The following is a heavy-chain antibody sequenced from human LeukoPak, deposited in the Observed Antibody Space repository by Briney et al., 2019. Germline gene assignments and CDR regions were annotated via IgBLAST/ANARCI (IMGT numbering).Heavy chain of an antibody. CDR2: LSTSGVST. V-gene: IGHV3-23*01. CDR3: AKDFTPYGSGSFFDY. D-gene: IGHD3-10*01. CDR1: GFNFSNYA. Sequence: GGSLRLSCAASGFNFSNYAMSWVRQAPGKGLEWVSSLSTSGVSTYYADSVKGRFTISRDNSKNTLYLQMTSLRADDTAVYYCAKDFTPYGSGSFFDYWGQGTLVTVSS. J-gene: IGHJ4*02.